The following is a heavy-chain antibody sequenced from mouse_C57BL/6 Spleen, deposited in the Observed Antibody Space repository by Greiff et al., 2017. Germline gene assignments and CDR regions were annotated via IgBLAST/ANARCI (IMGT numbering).Heavy chain of an antibody. D-gene: IGHD2-4*01. CDR2: IYPRSGNT. Sequence: VQLQQSGAELARPGASVKLSCKASGYTFTSYGISWVKQRTGQGLEWIGEIYPRSGNTYYNEKFKGKATLTADKSSSTAYMELRSLTSEDSAVYFCARSDDYDWYFDVWGTGTTVTVSS. CDR3: ARSDDYDWYFDV. CDR1: GYTFTSYG. V-gene: IGHV1-81*01. J-gene: IGHJ1*03.